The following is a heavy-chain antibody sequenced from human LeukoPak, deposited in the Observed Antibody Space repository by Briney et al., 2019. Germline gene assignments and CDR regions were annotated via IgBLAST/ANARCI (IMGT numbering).Heavy chain of an antibody. CDR3: TTGMGIPYDYVWGSYRVDY. V-gene: IGHV3-15*01. J-gene: IGHJ4*02. CDR2: IKSKTDGGTT. CDR1: GFTFSNAW. D-gene: IGHD3-16*02. Sequence: PGRSLRLSCAASGFTFSNAWMSWVRQAPGKGLEWVGRIKSKTDGGTTDYAAPVKGRFTISRDDSKNTLYLQMNSLKTEDTAVYYCTTGMGIPYDYVWGSYRVDYWGQGTLVTVSS.